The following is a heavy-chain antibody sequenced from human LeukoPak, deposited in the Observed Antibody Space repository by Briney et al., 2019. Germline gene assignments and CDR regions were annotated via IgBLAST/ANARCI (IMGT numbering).Heavy chain of an antibody. J-gene: IGHJ4*02. CDR3: AKDGFDYYDSSGYYYFNY. CDR2: IGGGGVAT. CDR1: GFTFSNHA. D-gene: IGHD3-22*01. V-gene: IGHV3-23*01. Sequence: GGSLRLSCAASGFTFSNHAMSWVRQAPGKGLQWVSAIGGGGVATYYADSVMGRFTISRDNSKNTLYLQMNSLRAEDTAVYYCAKDGFDYYDSSGYYYFNYWGQGTLVTVSS.